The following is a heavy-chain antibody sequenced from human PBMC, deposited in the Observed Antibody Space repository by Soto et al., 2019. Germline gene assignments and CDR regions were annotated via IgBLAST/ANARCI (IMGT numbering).Heavy chain of an antibody. V-gene: IGHV1-2*02. D-gene: IGHD6-6*01. J-gene: IGHJ6*02. CDR3: ARESSSSSIHYYGMDV. CDR2: INPNSGGT. Sequence: ASVKVSCKASGYTFTGYYMHWVRQAPGPGLEWMGWINPNSGGTNYEQKFQGRVTMTRDTSISTAYMELSRLRSDDTAVYYCARESSSSSIHYYGMDVWGQGTTVTVSS. CDR1: GYTFTGYY.